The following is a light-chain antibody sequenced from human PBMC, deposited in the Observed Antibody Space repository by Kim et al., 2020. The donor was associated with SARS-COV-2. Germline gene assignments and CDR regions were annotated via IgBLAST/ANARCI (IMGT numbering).Light chain of an antibody. J-gene: IGKJ2*01. CDR3: QQYGSSPT. CDR1: QSVRSSY. V-gene: IGKV3-20*01. Sequence: EIVLTQSPGTLSLSPGERTTLSCRASQSVRSSYLAWYQQKPCQAPRLLIYGASSRATGIPDRFSGSGSGTDFTLTISRLEPEDFAVYYCQQYGSSPTFGQGTKLEI. CDR2: GAS.